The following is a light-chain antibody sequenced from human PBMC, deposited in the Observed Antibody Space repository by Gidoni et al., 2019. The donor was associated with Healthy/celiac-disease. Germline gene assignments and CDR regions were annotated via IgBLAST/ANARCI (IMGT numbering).Light chain of an antibody. J-gene: IGKJ4*01. CDR2: DAS. Sequence: DIQMTQSPSSLSASVGDRVTITCQASQDISNYLNWYQQKPGKDPKLLIYDASNVETGVPSRFSGSGSGTDFTFTISSLQPEDIATYYCQQYDNPPFTFGGGTKVEIK. CDR1: QDISNY. CDR3: QQYDNPPFT. V-gene: IGKV1-33*01.